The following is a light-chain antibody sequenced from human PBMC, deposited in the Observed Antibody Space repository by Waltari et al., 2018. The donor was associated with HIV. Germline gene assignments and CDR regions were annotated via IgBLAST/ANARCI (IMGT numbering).Light chain of an antibody. CDR3: QQYYSTPYT. CDR1: QSVLYSSNNKNY. V-gene: IGKV4-1*01. CDR2: WAP. Sequence: DIVMTQSPDSLTVFLGERATINCKSSQSVLYSSNNKNYLAWYQQKAGQPPKLLIYWAPTRESGVPDRFSASGSGTDFSLTISSLQAEDVAVYYCQQYYSTPYTFGQGTKLEIK. J-gene: IGKJ2*01.